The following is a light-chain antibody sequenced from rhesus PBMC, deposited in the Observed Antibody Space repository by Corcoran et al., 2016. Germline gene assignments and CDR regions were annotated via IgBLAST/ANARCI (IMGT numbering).Light chain of an antibody. J-gene: IGKJ3*01. V-gene: IGKV1-22*01. CDR2: KAS. Sequence: DIQMTQSPSSLSASVGDRVTISCRSSENINDSLHWFQQKPGKAPTLLIYKASSLQSAVPSRFSCSGSGTDVTITISSLQPEDFGTYYCLQYSSSPFTFGPGTKLDIK. CDR3: LQYSSSPFT. CDR1: ENINDS.